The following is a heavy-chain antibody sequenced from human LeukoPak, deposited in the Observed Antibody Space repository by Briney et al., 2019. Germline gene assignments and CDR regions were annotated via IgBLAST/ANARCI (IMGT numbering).Heavy chain of an antibody. D-gene: IGHD5-18*01. CDR1: GFTFDDYA. J-gene: IGHJ4*02. CDR3: AKDEYSYGYFDY. Sequence: GGSLRLSCAASGFTFDDYAMHWVRQAPGKGLEWVSLISGDGGSTYYADSVKGRFTISRDNSKNSLYLQMKSLRTEDTALYYCAKDEYSYGYFDYWGQGTLVTVSS. CDR2: ISGDGGST. V-gene: IGHV3-43*02.